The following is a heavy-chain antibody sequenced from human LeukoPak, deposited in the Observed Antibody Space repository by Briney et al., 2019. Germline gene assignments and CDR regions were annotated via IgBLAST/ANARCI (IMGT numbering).Heavy chain of an antibody. V-gene: IGHV4-34*01. CDR1: GGSFSGYY. CDR3: ARARNYYDSSGFYYEGDAFDI. D-gene: IGHD3-22*01. CDR2: IYHSGST. J-gene: IGHJ3*02. Sequence: PSETLSLTCAVYGGSFSGYYWSWIRQPPGKGLEWIGEIYHSGSTNYNPSLKSRVTISVDTSKNQFSLKLSSVTAADTAVYFCARARNYYDSSGFYYEGDAFDIWGQGTMVTVSS.